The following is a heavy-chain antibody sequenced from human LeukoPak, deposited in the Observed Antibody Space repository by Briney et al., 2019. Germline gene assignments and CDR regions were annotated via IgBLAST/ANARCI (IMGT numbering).Heavy chain of an antibody. D-gene: IGHD4-17*01. CDR3: AREKTGDYLFDY. V-gene: IGHV1-46*01. Sequence: ASVKVSYKASGYTFTSYYMHWVRQAPGQGPEWMGRIHPSGGSTTYAQEFQGRVAMTRDTSTSTLYMDLSSLRSEDTAVYYCAREKTGDYLFDYWGQGTLVTVSS. J-gene: IGHJ4*02. CDR2: IHPSGGST. CDR1: GYTFTSYY.